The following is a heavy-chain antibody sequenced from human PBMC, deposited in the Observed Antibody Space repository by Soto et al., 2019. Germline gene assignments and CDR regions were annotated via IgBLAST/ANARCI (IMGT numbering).Heavy chain of an antibody. Sequence: EVQLVESGGGLVKPGGSLRLSCAASGFTFSSYSMNWVRQAPGKGLEWVSSISSSSSYIYYADSVKGRFTISRDNAKNSLYLKINSQRAEDTAVYYGARDNASGDYESKVGFAYWGQGTLVTVSS. D-gene: IGHD4-17*01. CDR1: GFTFSSYS. CDR2: ISSSSSYI. CDR3: ARDNASGDYESKVGFAY. J-gene: IGHJ4*02. V-gene: IGHV3-21*01.